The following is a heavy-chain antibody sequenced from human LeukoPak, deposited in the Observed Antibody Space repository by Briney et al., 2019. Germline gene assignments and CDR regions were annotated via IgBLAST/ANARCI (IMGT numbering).Heavy chain of an antibody. Sequence: GASVKVSCKASGYTFTSYYMHWVRQAPGQGLEWMGIINPSGGSTSYAQKFQGRVTMTRDTSTSTAYMELSSLRSEDTAVYYCAREYYYGSGSYYNVGYYYYGMDVWGKGTTVTVSS. J-gene: IGHJ6*04. CDR2: INPSGGST. D-gene: IGHD3-10*01. CDR3: AREYYYGSGSYYNVGYYYYGMDV. V-gene: IGHV1-46*01. CDR1: GYTFTSYY.